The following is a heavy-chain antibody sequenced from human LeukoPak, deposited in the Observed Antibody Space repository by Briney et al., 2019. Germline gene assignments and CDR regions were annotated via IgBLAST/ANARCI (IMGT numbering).Heavy chain of an antibody. CDR2: IYYSGST. D-gene: IGHD6-6*01. J-gene: IGHJ5*02. Sequence: SETLSLICTVSGGSISSGGYYWIWIRQHPGKGLEWIGYIYYSGSTYYNPSLKSRVTISVDTSKNQFSLKLSSVTAADTAVYYCARDRWYSSSSHSSWFDPWGQGTLVTVSS. CDR1: GGSISSGGYY. V-gene: IGHV4-31*03. CDR3: ARDRWYSSSSHSSWFDP.